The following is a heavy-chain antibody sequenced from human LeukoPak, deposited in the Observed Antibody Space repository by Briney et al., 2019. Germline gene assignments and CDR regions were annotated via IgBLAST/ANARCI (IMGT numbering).Heavy chain of an antibody. Sequence: GGSLRLSCAASGFTFSSYAMSWVRQAPGKGLEWVSAISGSGGSTYYADSVKGRFTISRDNSKNTLYLQMNSLRAEDTAVYYCAKILLYYCTNGVCLHAFDIWGQGTMVTVSS. CDR3: AKILLYYCTNGVCLHAFDI. V-gene: IGHV3-23*01. J-gene: IGHJ3*02. CDR1: GFTFSSYA. D-gene: IGHD2-8*01. CDR2: ISGSGGST.